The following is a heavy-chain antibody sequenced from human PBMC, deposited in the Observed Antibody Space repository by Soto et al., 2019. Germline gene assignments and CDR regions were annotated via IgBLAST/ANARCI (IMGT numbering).Heavy chain of an antibody. J-gene: IGHJ6*02. CDR3: ASSAGLDHLLNYYGLNV. CDR2: IIPVLGTP. D-gene: IGHD6-13*01. V-gene: IGHV1-69*01. Sequence: QVLLVQSSAEVKKPGSSVKVSCKASGGTFTSTAFSWVRQAPGQGLEWMGGIIPVLGTPNYAQKFQARLTVTADASKTTVHMELSSLRSDDTAVYYGASSAGLDHLLNYYGLNVWGQGTTVTVSS. CDR1: GGTFTSTA.